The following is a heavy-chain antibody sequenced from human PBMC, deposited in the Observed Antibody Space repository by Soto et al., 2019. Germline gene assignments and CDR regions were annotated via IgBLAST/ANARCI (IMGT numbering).Heavy chain of an antibody. CDR1: GGSFSGYY. CDR3: ARLRTAAPLPAARGFVVYGMDV. D-gene: IGHD2-2*01. CDR2: INHIGST. Sequence: PSATLSLTCAVYGGSFSGYYWSWIRQPPGKGLEWIGEINHIGSTNYNPSLKSRVTISVDTSKNQFSLKLSSVTAADTAVYYCARLRTAAPLPAARGFVVYGMDVWGQGTTVTVSS. V-gene: IGHV4-34*01. J-gene: IGHJ6*02.